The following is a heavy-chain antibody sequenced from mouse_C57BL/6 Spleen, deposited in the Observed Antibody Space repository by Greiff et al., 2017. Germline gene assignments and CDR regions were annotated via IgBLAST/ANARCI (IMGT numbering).Heavy chain of an antibody. CDR2: IRNKANGYTT. CDR1: GFTFTDYY. D-gene: IGHD1-1*01. J-gene: IGHJ1*03. V-gene: IGHV7-3*01. CDR3: ARRDGISPYWYFDV. Sequence: EVKLVESGGGLVQPGGSLSLSCAASGFTFTDYYMSWVRQPPGKALEWLGFIRNKANGYTTEYSASVKGRFTISRDNSQSILYLQMNALRDEDSATYYCARRDGISPYWYFDVWGTGTTVTVSS.